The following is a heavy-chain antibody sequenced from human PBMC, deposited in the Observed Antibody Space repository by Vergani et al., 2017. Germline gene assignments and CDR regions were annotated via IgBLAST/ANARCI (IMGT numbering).Heavy chain of an antibody. D-gene: IGHD6-13*01. V-gene: IGHV2-5*08. Sequence: QVTLRESGPALVKPTQTLTLTCTFSGFSLSTSGMCVSWIRQPPGKALEWLALIYWDDDKRYSPSLKSRLTITKDTSKNQVVLTMTNMDPVDTATYYCAHKYSSSSPEYFQHWGQGTLVTVSS. CDR1: GFSLSTSGMC. J-gene: IGHJ1*01. CDR3: AHKYSSSSPEYFQH. CDR2: IYWDDDK.